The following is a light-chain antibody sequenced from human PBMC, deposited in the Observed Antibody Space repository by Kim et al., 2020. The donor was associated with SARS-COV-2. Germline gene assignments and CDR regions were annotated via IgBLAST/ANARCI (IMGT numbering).Light chain of an antibody. CDR1: SSDVGGYNY. Sequence: QSITISCPGTSSDVGGYNYVSWYQQHPGKAPKLMIYDVSKRPSGVSNRFSGSKSGNTASLTISGLQAEDEADYYCSSYTSSSTWVFGGGTQLTV. CDR3: SSYTSSSTWV. V-gene: IGLV2-14*04. CDR2: DVS. J-gene: IGLJ3*02.